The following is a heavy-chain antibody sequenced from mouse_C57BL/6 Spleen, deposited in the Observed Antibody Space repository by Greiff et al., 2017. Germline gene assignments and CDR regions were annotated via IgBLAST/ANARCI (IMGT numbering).Heavy chain of an antibody. D-gene: IGHD2-3*01. CDR1: GFTFSDYG. V-gene: IGHV5-17*01. CDR2: ISRGSSTI. CDR3: AKPYDGGYFDV. J-gene: IGHJ1*03. Sequence: EVKVVESGGGLVKPGGSLKLSCAASGFTFSDYGMHWVRQAPEKGLEWVAYISRGSSTIYYADTVKGRFTISRDNAKNTLFLQMTSLRSEDTAMYYCAKPYDGGYFDVWGTGTTVTVSS.